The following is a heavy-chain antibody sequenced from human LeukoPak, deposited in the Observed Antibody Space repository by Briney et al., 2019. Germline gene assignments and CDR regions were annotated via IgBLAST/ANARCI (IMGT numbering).Heavy chain of an antibody. Sequence: PGGSLRLSCAASGFTFSSYAMTWVRKAPGKGLEWVSVVSGSGGYTYYADSVKGRFTISRDNSKNTLYLQMNSLRAEDTAVYHCAKDISSGYSTLFDFWGQGTLVTVSS. CDR1: GFTFSSYA. J-gene: IGHJ4*02. CDR3: AKDISSGYSTLFDF. CDR2: VSGSGGYT. D-gene: IGHD3-22*01. V-gene: IGHV3-23*01.